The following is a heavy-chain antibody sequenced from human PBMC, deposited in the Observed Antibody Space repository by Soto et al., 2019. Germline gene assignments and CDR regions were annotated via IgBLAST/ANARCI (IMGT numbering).Heavy chain of an antibody. D-gene: IGHD6-6*01. Sequence: QVQLVQSGAEVKKPGSSVKVSCKASGGTFSSYAISWVRQAPGQGLEWMGGIIPIFGTANYAQKFQGRVTITADKSTSTGCMGLSRLRSQGTAVYYCAGDARWGSSGYYYGMDVWGQGTTVTVSS. CDR1: GGTFSSYA. V-gene: IGHV1-69*06. J-gene: IGHJ6*02. CDR2: IIPIFGTA. CDR3: AGDARWGSSGYYYGMDV.